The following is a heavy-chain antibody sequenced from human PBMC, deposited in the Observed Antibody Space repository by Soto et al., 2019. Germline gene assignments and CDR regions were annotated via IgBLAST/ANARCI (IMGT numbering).Heavy chain of an antibody. CDR1: GYSFTGYG. CDR2: ISAHNGNT. CDR3: ARADYCSGGSCYPGATDY. J-gene: IGHJ4*02. D-gene: IGHD2-15*01. Sequence: QVQLVQSGAEVKKPGASVKVSCKASGYSFTGYGINWLRQAPGQGLEWVGWISAHNGNTKFAQKFQGRVTLTTDTSTSTAYMEMGSLRSDDTAVYYCARADYCSGGSCYPGATDYWGQGTLVTVSS. V-gene: IGHV1-18*01.